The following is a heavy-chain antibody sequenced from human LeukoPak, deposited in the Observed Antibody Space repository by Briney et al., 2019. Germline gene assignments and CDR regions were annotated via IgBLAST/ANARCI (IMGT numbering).Heavy chain of an antibody. CDR1: GFTFSSYA. Sequence: GGSLRLSCAASGFTFSSYAMSWVRQAPGKGLEWVSAISGSGGSTYYADSVKGRLIISRDNSKNTLYLQMNSLRAEGTAVYYCAKVTDIVVVPAAPGSLDYWGQGTLVTVSS. V-gene: IGHV3-23*01. J-gene: IGHJ4*02. CDR3: AKVTDIVVVPAAPGSLDY. CDR2: ISGSGGST. D-gene: IGHD2-2*01.